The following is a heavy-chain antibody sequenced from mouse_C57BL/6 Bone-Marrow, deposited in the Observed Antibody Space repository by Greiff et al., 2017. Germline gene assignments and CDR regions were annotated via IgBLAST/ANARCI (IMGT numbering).Heavy chain of an antibody. V-gene: IGHV1-61*01. J-gene: IGHJ1*03. Sequence: QVQLQQPGAELVRPGSSVKLSCKASGYTFTSYWMAWLKQRPGQGLEWIGNIYPSDSETHYTQKFKDKATLTVDKSSITAYMQLSSLTSEDSAVYYCARGDYGSSYGYFDVWGTGTTVTVSS. D-gene: IGHD1-1*01. CDR2: IYPSDSET. CDR3: ARGDYGSSYGYFDV. CDR1: GYTFTSYW.